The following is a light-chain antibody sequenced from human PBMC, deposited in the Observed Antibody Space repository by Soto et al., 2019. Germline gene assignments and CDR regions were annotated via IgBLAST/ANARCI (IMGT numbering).Light chain of an antibody. CDR2: KAS. J-gene: IGKJ3*01. CDR1: QSVSSW. V-gene: IGKV1-5*03. CDR3: QQYKSYCT. Sequence: DIQMTQSPFTLSASIGDRVIITCRASQSVSSWLAWYQQKPGKAPKLLIYKASNLQSGVPSRFSGSGSGTEFTLTISSLQPDDFATYYCQQYKSYCTFGPGTKVDMK.